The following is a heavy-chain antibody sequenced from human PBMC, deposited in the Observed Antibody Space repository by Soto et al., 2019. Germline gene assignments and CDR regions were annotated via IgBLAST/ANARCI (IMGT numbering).Heavy chain of an antibody. CDR1: GYTFTSYD. V-gene: IGHV1-8*01. CDR3: ALALISGATDDY. Sequence: QVQLVQSGAEVKKPGASVKVSCKASGYTFTSYDINWVRQATGQGLEWMGWMNPNSGNTGYAQKFQGRVTMTKNTSISTAYMEQSSLRSERTVFYYSALALISGATDDYWGQGTLVTVSS. CDR2: MNPNSGNT. J-gene: IGHJ4*02. D-gene: IGHD1-26*01.